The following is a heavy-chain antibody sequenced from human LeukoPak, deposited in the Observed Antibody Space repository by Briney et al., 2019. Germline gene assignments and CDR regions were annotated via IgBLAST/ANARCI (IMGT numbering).Heavy chain of an antibody. CDR3: AKSLGDSSSWYPLGGAFDI. Sequence: GGSLRLSCAASGFTFSHYWMNWVRQAPGKGLEWVANIKQDGSEKYYVDSVKGRFTMSRDNAKNSLYLQMNSLRAEDTALYYCAKSLGDSSSWYPLGGAFDIWGQGTMVTVSS. CDR2: IKQDGSEK. V-gene: IGHV3-7*03. J-gene: IGHJ3*02. CDR1: GFTFSHYW. D-gene: IGHD6-13*01.